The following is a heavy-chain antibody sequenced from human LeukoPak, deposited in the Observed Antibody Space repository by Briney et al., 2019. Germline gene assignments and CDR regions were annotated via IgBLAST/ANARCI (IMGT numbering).Heavy chain of an antibody. V-gene: IGHV3-23*01. CDR3: AKWGDYDILTGYYDSDY. D-gene: IGHD3-9*01. Sequence: PGGSLRLSCAASGFIFSNYAMSWVRQAPGEGLEWVSAIGGRDGGTYYADSVKGRFTVSRDDPKNTLYLQMNTLRAEDTAVYYCAKWGDYDILTGYYDSDYWGQGTLVTVSS. CDR2: IGGRDGGT. CDR1: GFIFSNYA. J-gene: IGHJ4*02.